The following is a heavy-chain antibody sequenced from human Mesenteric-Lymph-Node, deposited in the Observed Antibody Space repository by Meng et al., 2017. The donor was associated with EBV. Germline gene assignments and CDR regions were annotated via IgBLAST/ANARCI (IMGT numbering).Heavy chain of an antibody. CDR1: GYTFTSYG. CDR2: ISPYNGNT. V-gene: IGHV1-18*04. D-gene: IGHD1-26*01. J-gene: IGHJ4*02. CDR3: ARDHSGSYVDY. Sequence: QVQLVQCGADMKKPGASVKVSCKASGYTFTSYGISWVRQAPGQGLEWMGWISPYNGNTNYAQKFQGRVSMTTDTSTSTADMELRSLRSDDTAVYYCARDHSGSYVDYWGQGTLVTVSS.